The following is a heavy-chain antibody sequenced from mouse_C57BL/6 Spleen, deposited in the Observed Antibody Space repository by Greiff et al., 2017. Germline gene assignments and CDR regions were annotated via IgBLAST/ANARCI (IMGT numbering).Heavy chain of an antibody. V-gene: IGHV1-50*01. CDR2: IYPSDSYT. J-gene: IGHJ3*01. CDR1: GYTFTSYW. CDR3: AREKGMDY. Sequence: QVQLQQSGAELVKPGASVKLSCKASGYTFTSYWMQWVKQRPGQGLEWIGEIYPSDSYTNYNQKFKGKATLTVDTSSSTAYMQLSSLTSEDSAVYYSAREKGMDYWGQGTLVTVSA. D-gene: IGHD2-3*01.